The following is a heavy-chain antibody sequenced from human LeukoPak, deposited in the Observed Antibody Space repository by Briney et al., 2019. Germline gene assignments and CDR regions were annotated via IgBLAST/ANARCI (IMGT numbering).Heavy chain of an antibody. CDR2: ISYDGTDK. Sequence: GRSLRLSCAASGFTFSNYGIQWVRQAPGKGLEWVAVISYDGTDKYYADSVKGRFTISRDNSKNTLYLQMNSLRAEDTAVYYCAKDIWGYDILTGYYMDYWGQGTLVTVSS. V-gene: IGHV3-30*18. D-gene: IGHD3-9*01. CDR3: AKDIWGYDILTGYYMDY. CDR1: GFTFSNYG. J-gene: IGHJ4*02.